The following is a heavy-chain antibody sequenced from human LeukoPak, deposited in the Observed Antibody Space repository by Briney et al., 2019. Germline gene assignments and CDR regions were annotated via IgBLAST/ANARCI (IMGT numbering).Heavy chain of an antibody. Sequence: SETLSLTCTVSGGSISSSSCYWGWIRQPPGKGLEWIGSIYYSGSTYYNPSLKSRVTISVDTSKNQFSLKLSSVTAADTAVYSCARTLREQWLLFDYWGQGTLVTVSS. CDR2: IYYSGST. CDR1: GGSISSSSCY. D-gene: IGHD6-19*01. CDR3: ARTLREQWLLFDY. J-gene: IGHJ4*02. V-gene: IGHV4-39*07.